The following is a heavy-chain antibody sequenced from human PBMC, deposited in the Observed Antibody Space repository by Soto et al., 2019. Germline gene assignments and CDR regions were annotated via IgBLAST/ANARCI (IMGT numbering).Heavy chain of an antibody. V-gene: IGHV4-59*08. Sequence: TETLSLTCTVSGGSISSYYWSWMRQPPGKGLEWIGYISDSGSTNYNPSLKSRVTISVDTSNNQFSLKLSSVTAADTAVYYCERRIKYYYDMDVWGQGTTVTVS. D-gene: IGHD2-15*01. J-gene: IGHJ6*02. CDR3: ERRIKYYYDMDV. CDR2: ISDSGST. CDR1: GGSISSYY.